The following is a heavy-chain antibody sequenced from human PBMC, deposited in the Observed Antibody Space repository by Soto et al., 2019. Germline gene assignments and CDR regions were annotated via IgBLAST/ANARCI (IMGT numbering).Heavy chain of an antibody. CDR2: INTNGGST. J-gene: IGHJ4*02. CDR1: GYTFTSYY. D-gene: IGHD3-3*02. Sequence: ASVKVSCKASGYTFTSYYMHWVRQAPGQGLEWMGIINTNGGSTSYAQKFQGRVTMTTETSTNTAYMELRSLSSDDTAVYYCARFSPSGAALYWGQGTLVTVSS. CDR3: ARFSPSGAALY. V-gene: IGHV1-46*01.